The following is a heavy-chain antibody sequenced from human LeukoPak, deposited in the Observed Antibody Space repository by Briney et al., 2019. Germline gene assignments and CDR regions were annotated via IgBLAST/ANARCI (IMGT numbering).Heavy chain of an antibody. CDR1: GFTFSSYG. J-gene: IGHJ3*02. V-gene: IGHV3-53*01. CDR2: IYSGGST. D-gene: IGHD5-12*01. CDR3: ARGGNSGYDLYDGFDI. Sequence: GRSLRLSCAASGFTFSSYGMHWVRQAPGKGLEWVSVIYSGGSTYYADSVKGRFTISRDNSKNTLYLQMNSLRAEDTAVYYCARGGNSGYDLYDGFDIWGQGTMVTVSS.